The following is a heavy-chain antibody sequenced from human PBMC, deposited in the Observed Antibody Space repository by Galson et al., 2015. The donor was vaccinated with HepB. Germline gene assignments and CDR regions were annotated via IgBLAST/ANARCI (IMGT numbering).Heavy chain of an antibody. CDR1: GDSVSSNSTA. V-gene: IGHV6-1*01. CDR3: ARAVDYYDSSGYYKNAFDI. J-gene: IGHJ3*02. Sequence: CAISGDSVSSNSTAWNWTRQSPSRGLEWLGRTYYRSKWYNDYAVSVKSRITINPDTSKNQFSLQLNSVTPEDTAVYYCARAVDYYDSSGYYKNAFDIWGQGTMVTVSS. D-gene: IGHD3-22*01. CDR2: TYYRSKWYN.